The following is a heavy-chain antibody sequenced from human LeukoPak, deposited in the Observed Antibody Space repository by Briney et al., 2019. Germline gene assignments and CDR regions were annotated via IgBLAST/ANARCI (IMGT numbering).Heavy chain of an antibody. J-gene: IGHJ6*03. CDR1: DGSLSDYY. D-gene: IGHD3-10*01. CDR3: ASTKYYYDSGTYYNPYYYSYYMDV. CDR2: INQSGST. V-gene: IGHV4-34*01. Sequence: SETLSLTCALYDGSLSDYYWSWIRQPPGKGLEWIGEINQSGSTNYSSSLKSRVTISVDTSKNQFSLKLSSVTAADTAVYYCASTKYYYDSGTYYNPYYYSYYMDVWGKGTTVTVSS.